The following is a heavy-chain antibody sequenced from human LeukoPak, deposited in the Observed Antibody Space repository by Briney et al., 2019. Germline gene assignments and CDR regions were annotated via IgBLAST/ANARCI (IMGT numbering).Heavy chain of an antibody. CDR2: IYPGDSDT. Sequence: GESLKISCKGSVYSFSNYWIGWVRQMPGKGLEWMGIIYPGDSDTRYSPSFQGQVTISVDESINTAYLQWSSLEASDTAMYYCARQYGRPFDYWGQGTLVTVSS. D-gene: IGHD4-17*01. CDR1: VYSFSNYW. J-gene: IGHJ4*02. CDR3: ARQYGRPFDY. V-gene: IGHV5-51*01.